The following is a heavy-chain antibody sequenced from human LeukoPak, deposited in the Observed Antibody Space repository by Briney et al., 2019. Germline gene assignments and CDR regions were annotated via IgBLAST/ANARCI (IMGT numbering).Heavy chain of an antibody. Sequence: ASVKVSCKASGYTFTSYGISWVRQAPGQGLEWMGWISAYNGNTNYAQKLQGRVTMTTDTSTSTAYMELRSLRSDDTAVYYCARSRLTVTPLLGYSYGRDVGGKGPRFTVSP. J-gene: IGHJ6*04. V-gene: IGHV1-18*01. CDR3: ARSRLTVTPLLGYSYGRDV. CDR2: ISAYNGNT. D-gene: IGHD4-11*01. CDR1: GYTFTSYG.